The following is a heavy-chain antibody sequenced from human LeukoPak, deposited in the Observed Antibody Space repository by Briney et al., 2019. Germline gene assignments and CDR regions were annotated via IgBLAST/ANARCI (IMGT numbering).Heavy chain of an antibody. V-gene: IGHV6-1*01. Sequence: SQTLSLTCAISGDSVSSKSAARNWIRQSPSRGLVWLGRTYYRSKWYHEYAVSVKSRITINPDTSKNQFSLQLNSVTPEDTAIYYCAILRTASSFDFWGQGTLVTVSS. CDR1: GDSVSSKSAA. CDR3: AILRTASSFDF. J-gene: IGHJ4*02. D-gene: IGHD1-1*01. CDR2: TYYRSKWYH.